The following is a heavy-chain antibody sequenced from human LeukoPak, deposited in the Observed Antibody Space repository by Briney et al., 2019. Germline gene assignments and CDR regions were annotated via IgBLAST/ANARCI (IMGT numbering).Heavy chain of an antibody. J-gene: IGHJ5*02. D-gene: IGHD3-10*01. CDR3: AKAREWFGESNNWFDP. Sequence: KAGGSLRRSCAASRFTFNNYAMTWVRQAPGKGLEWVSAIDGNGISIYYADSVKGRFSISRDNSKNALYLQMNSLRAEDTAVYYCAKAREWFGESNNWFDPWGQGTLVTVSS. CDR2: IDGNGISI. CDR1: RFTFNNYA. V-gene: IGHV3-23*01.